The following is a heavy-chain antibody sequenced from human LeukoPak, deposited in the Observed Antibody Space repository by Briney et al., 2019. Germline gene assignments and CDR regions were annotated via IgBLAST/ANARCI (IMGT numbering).Heavy chain of an antibody. Sequence: GESLRLSCAASGFTFSSYAMSWVRQAPGKGLEWVSAISGSGGSTYYADSVKGRFTISRDNSKNTLYLQMNSLRAEDTAVYYCVRSGRGTYYYFDYWGQGTLVTVYS. J-gene: IGHJ4*02. CDR3: VRSGRGTYYYFDY. CDR1: GFTFSSYA. V-gene: IGHV3-23*01. CDR2: ISGSGGST. D-gene: IGHD1-26*01.